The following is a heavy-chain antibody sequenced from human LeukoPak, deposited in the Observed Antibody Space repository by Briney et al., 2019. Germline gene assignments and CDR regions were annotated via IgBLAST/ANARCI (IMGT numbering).Heavy chain of an antibody. Sequence: PSETLSLTCTVSGGSISSSSYYWGWIRQPPGKGLEWIGSIYYSGSTYYNPSLKSRVTISVDTSKNQFSLKLSSVTAADTAVYYCARAVRGRYCSSTRCRYNWFDPWGQGTLVTVSS. V-gene: IGHV4-39*07. CDR2: IYYSGST. CDR1: GGSISSSSYY. D-gene: IGHD2-2*01. J-gene: IGHJ5*02. CDR3: ARAVRGRYCSSTRCRYNWFDP.